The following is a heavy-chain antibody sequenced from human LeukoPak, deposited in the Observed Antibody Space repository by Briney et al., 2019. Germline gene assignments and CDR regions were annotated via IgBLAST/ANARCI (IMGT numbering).Heavy chain of an antibody. Sequence: PSETLSLTCTVSGGSVNSGSYYWNWIRQPPGKGLEWIGYIYYSGSTNYNPSLKSRVTISVDTSKNQFSLKLSSVTAADTAVYYCAGAAYSGSYHSDYWGQGTLVTVSS. CDR1: GGSVNSGSYY. CDR3: AGAAYSGSYHSDY. V-gene: IGHV4-61*01. D-gene: IGHD1-26*01. CDR2: IYYSGST. J-gene: IGHJ4*02.